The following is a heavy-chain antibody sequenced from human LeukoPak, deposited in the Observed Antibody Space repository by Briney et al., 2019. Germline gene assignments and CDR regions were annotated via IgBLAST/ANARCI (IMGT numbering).Heavy chain of an antibody. CDR2: ISAYNGNT. CDR1: GYTFTSYD. Sequence: ASVKVSCKASGYTFTSYDISWVRQAPGQGLEWMGWISAYNGNTNYAQKLQGRVTMTTDTSTSTAYMELRSLRSDDTAVYYCARTSGYPFSGWYVPLTTEGDYWGQGTLVTVSS. CDR3: ARTSGYPFSGWYVPLTTEGDY. D-gene: IGHD6-19*01. V-gene: IGHV1-18*01. J-gene: IGHJ4*02.